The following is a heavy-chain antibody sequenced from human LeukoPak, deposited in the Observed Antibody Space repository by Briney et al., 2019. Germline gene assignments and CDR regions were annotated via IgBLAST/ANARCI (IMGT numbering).Heavy chain of an antibody. CDR3: AREDSSRHTYDI. J-gene: IGHJ3*02. V-gene: IGHV3-30-3*01. CDR2: ISYDGSNK. Sequence: GGSLRLSCAASGFTFGNFGMYWVRQAPGKGLEWVTIISYDGSNKYYADSVKGRFTISRDNSKNTLYLQMNSLRAEDTAVYYCAREDSSRHTYDIWGQGTMVTVSS. D-gene: IGHD6-13*01. CDR1: GFTFGNFG.